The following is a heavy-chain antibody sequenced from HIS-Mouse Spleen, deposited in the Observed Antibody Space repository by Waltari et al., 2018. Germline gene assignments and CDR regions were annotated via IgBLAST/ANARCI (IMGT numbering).Heavy chain of an antibody. D-gene: IGHD6-13*01. J-gene: IGHJ2*01. V-gene: IGHV4-39*07. CDR3: AREIPYSSSWYDWYFDL. Sequence: QLQLQESGPGLVKPSETLSLPCTVSGGSIRSSSYHWGWIRQPPGKGLEWIGSIYYSGSTYYNPSLKSRVTISVDTSKNQFSLKLSSVTAADTAVYYCAREIPYSSSWYDWYFDLWGRGTLVTVSS. CDR1: GGSIRSSSYH. CDR2: IYYSGST.